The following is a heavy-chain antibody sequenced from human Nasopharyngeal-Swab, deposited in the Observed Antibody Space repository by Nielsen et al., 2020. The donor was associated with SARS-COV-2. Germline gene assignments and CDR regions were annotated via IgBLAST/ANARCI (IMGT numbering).Heavy chain of an antibody. CDR3: AKDNGRITMVRGVRWFDP. D-gene: IGHD3-10*01. J-gene: IGHJ5*02. V-gene: IGHV3-23*01. Sequence: GGSLRLSCTASGFTFSNHAMSWVRQAPGKGLEWVSAISPSGGTTYYADSVKGRFTISRDNSKNTLYLQMNSLRAEDTAVYYCAKDNGRITMVRGVRWFDPWGQGTLVTVSS. CDR2: ISPSGGTT. CDR1: GFTFSNHA.